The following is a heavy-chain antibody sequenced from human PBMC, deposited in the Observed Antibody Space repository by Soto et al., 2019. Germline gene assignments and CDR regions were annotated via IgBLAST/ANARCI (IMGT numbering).Heavy chain of an antibody. Sequence: PSETLSLTCTVSGASVTGFYWSWIRQPPGKGLEWIGYVFHSGSSNYNPSLKSRVTISVDTSKSQISLRLTSVTAADTAVYYCARPPGLGVGHIDHWGQGTLVTVYS. CDR2: VFHSGSS. V-gene: IGHV4-59*02. J-gene: IGHJ4*02. CDR1: GASVTGFY. D-gene: IGHD6-19*01. CDR3: ARPPGLGVGHIDH.